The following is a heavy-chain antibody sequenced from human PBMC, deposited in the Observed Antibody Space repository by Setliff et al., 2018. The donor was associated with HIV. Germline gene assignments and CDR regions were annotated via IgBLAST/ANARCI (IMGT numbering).Heavy chain of an antibody. CDR1: SVSFSSYS. V-gene: IGHV4-59*01. CDR2: LSYSGST. Sequence: KPSETLSLTCTVSSVSFSSYSWTWIRQPPGKGLEWIGYLSYSGSTSYNPSLKSRVAISLDTSTSKNEFSLKLTSVTAADTAVYFCARVHYSWDSFDYWGQGTLVTVSS. D-gene: IGHD2-15*01. J-gene: IGHJ4*02. CDR3: ARVHYSWDSFDY.